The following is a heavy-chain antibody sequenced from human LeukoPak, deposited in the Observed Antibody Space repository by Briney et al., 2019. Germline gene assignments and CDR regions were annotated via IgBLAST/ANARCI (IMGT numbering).Heavy chain of an antibody. J-gene: IGHJ4*02. D-gene: IGHD3-22*01. CDR3: AKDYYDSSGYPRFDY. V-gene: IGHV3-23*01. CDR1: GFTFSSYA. Sequence: GGSLRLSCAASGFTFSSYAMSWVRQAPGKGLEWVSAISGSGGSTYYADSVKGRFTISRDNSKNTLYLQMNSLRAEDTAVYYCAKDYYDSSGYPRFDYWGQGTLVTAPS. CDR2: ISGSGGST.